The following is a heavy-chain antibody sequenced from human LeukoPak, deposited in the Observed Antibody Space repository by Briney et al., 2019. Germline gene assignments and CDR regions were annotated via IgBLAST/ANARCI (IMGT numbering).Heavy chain of an antibody. J-gene: IGHJ3*02. V-gene: IGHV3-74*01. CDR1: GFTFSSYW. CDR2: INSDGGTT. Sequence: GGSLRLSCAASGFTFSSYWMNWVRQAPGKGLVWVSRINSDGGTTTYADSVKGRFTISRDNARNTLYLQVNSLRAEDTAVYYCARYYYDSSGSQGAFDIWGQGTMVTVSS. D-gene: IGHD3-22*01. CDR3: ARYYYDSSGSQGAFDI.